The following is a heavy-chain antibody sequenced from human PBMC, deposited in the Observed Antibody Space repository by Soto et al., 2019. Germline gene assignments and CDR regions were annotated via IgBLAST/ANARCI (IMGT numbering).Heavy chain of an antibody. J-gene: IGHJ3*02. CDR3: AREWVVVVVDAFNDAFDI. CDR1: GFTFSDYY. Sequence: QVQLVESGGGLVKPGGSLRLSCAASGFTFSDYYMSWIRQAPGKGLEWVSYISSSGSTIYYADSVKGRFTISRDNAKNSLYLQMNSLRAEDTAVYYCAREWVVVVVDAFNDAFDIWGQGTMVTVSS. V-gene: IGHV3-11*01. D-gene: IGHD2-15*01. CDR2: ISSSGSTI.